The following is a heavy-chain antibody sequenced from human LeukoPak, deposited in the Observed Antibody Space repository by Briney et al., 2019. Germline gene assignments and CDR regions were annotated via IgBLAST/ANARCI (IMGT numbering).Heavy chain of an antibody. Sequence: PSETLSLTCTVSGGSISSYYWSWIRQPPGKGLEWIGSIYYSGSTNYNPSLKSRVTISVDTSKNQFSLKLSSVTAADTAVYYCARERYYYGSGSYTYYYYGMDVWGQGTTVTVSS. J-gene: IGHJ6*02. CDR3: ARERYYYGSGSYTYYYYGMDV. CDR2: IYYSGST. D-gene: IGHD3-10*01. CDR1: GGSISSYY. V-gene: IGHV4-59*01.